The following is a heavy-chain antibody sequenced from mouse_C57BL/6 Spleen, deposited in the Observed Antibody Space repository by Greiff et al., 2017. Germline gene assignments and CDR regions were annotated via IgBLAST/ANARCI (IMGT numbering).Heavy chain of an antibody. D-gene: IGHD1-1*01. J-gene: IGHJ2*01. CDR3: ARGDNYYGSSYRFDY. CDR1: GYTFTSYW. CDR2: INPSNGGT. V-gene: IGHV1-53*01. Sequence: QVQLQQSGTELVKPGASVKLSCKASGYTFTSYWMHWVKQRPGQGLEWIGNINPSNGGTNYNEKFKSKATLTVDKSSSTAYMQLSSLTSEDSAVYYCARGDNYYGSSYRFDYWGQGTTLTVSS.